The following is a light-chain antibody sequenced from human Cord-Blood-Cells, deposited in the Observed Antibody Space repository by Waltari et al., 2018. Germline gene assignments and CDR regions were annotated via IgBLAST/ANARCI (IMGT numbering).Light chain of an antibody. CDR1: QSVSSY. CDR3: QQRSNWLFT. V-gene: IGKV3-11*01. J-gene: IGKJ3*01. Sequence: EIVLTQSPAPLSLSPGERATLSCRARQSVSSYLAWYQQKPGQAPRLLIYDASNRATGIPARFSGSGSGTDFTLTISSLEPEDFAVYYCQQRSNWLFTFGPGTKVDIK. CDR2: DAS.